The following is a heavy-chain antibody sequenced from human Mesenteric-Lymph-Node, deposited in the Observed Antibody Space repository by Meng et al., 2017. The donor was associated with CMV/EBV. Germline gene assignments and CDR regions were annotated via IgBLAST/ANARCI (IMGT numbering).Heavy chain of an antibody. CDR2: INWNGGGT. CDR3: ARDYDNSGYFYVAFDS. D-gene: IGHD3-22*01. J-gene: IGHJ4*02. V-gene: IGHV3-20*04. CDR1: GFTFDDSG. Sequence: GGSLRLSCAASGFTFDDSGMSWVRQAPGKGLEWVSGINWNGGGTGYADSVKGRFTISRDSAKNSLYLQMNSLRAEDTALYYCARDYDNSGYFYVAFDSWGQGTLVTVSS.